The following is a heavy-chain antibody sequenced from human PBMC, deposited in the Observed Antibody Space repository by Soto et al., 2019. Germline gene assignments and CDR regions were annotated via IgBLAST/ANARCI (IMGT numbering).Heavy chain of an antibody. D-gene: IGHD2-8*01. CDR3: ARDQNPNGVWKYYYGMDV. V-gene: IGHV3-66*01. CDR2: IYSGGST. Sequence: GGSLRLSCAASGFTVSSNYMSWVRQAPGKGLKWVSVIYSGGSTYYADSVKGRFTISRDNAKNSLYLQMNSLRDEDTAVYYCARDQNPNGVWKYYYGMDVWGQGTTVTVS. J-gene: IGHJ6*02. CDR1: GFTVSSNY.